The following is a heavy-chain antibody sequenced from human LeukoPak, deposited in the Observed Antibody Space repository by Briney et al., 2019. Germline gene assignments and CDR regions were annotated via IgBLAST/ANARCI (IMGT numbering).Heavy chain of an antibody. CDR1: GGTFSSYA. D-gene: IGHD3-10*01. CDR3: ARGITMVREGFDY. Sequence: SVKVSCKASGGTFSSYAISWVRQAPGQGLEWMGGIIPIFGTANYAQKFQGRVTTTADESTSTAYMELSSLRSEDTAVYYCARGITMVREGFDYWGQGTLVTVSS. V-gene: IGHV1-69*01. CDR2: IIPIFGTA. J-gene: IGHJ4*02.